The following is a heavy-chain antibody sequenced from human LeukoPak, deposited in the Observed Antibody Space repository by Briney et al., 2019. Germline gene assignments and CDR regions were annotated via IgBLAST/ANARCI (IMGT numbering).Heavy chain of an antibody. CDR3: ATRLSDLPSYYMDV. J-gene: IGHJ6*03. CDR1: GFTFSSYE. Sequence: GGSLRLSCAASGFTFSSYEMNWVRQAPGKGLEWVSYISSSGSTIYYADSVKGRFTISRDNAKNSVYLQMNSLRAEDTAVYYCATRLSDLPSYYMDVWGKGTTVTISS. D-gene: IGHD5-12*01. CDR2: ISSSGSTI. V-gene: IGHV3-48*03.